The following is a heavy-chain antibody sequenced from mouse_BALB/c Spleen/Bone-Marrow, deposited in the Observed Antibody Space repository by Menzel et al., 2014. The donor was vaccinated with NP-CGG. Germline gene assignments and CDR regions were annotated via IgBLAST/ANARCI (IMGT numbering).Heavy chain of an antibody. CDR1: GFTFSSYA. D-gene: IGHD1-1*01. Sequence: EVQGVESGGGLVKPGGSLKLSCAASGFTFSSYAMSWVRQTPEKRLEWVATISSGGSYTYYPDSVKGRFTISRDNAKNTLYLQMSSLRSEDTAMYYCARHITTVVAVYWGQGTTLTVSS. V-gene: IGHV5-9-3*01. CDR3: ARHITTVVAVY. CDR2: ISSGGSYT. J-gene: IGHJ2*01.